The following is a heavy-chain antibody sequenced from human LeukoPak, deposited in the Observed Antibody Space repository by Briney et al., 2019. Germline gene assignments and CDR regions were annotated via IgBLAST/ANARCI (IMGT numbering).Heavy chain of an antibody. D-gene: IGHD3-3*01. V-gene: IGHV1-8*03. Sequence: ASVKVSCKASGYTLTSYDINWVRQATGQGLEWMGWMNPNSGNTGYAQKFQGRVTITRNTSISTAYMELSSLRSGDTAVYYCARGRSYDFWSGYRNWFDPWGQGTLVTVSS. CDR3: ARGRSYDFWSGYRNWFDP. CDR1: GYTLTSYD. J-gene: IGHJ5*02. CDR2: MNPNSGNT.